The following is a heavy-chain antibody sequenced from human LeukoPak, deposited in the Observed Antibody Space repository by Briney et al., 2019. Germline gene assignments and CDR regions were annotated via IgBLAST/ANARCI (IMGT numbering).Heavy chain of an antibody. Sequence: SETLSLTCAVYGGSFSGYYWSWIRQPPGKGLEWIGEINNSGSTNYNPSLKSRVTISVDTSKNQFSLKLSSVTAADTAVYYCARGRLTYYYGSGSYYNDYWGQGTLVTVSS. V-gene: IGHV4-34*01. CDR3: ARGRLTYYYGSGSYYNDY. J-gene: IGHJ4*02. D-gene: IGHD3-10*01. CDR2: INNSGST. CDR1: GGSFSGYY.